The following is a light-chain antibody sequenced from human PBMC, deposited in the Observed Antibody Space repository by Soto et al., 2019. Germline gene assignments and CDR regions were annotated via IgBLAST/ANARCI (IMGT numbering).Light chain of an antibody. V-gene: IGLV1-40*01. J-gene: IGLJ2*01. Sequence: QSVLTQPPSVSGAPGQRVTISCTGSSSNIGAGYDVHWYQQLPGTAPKLLIYGNSNRPSGVPDRFSGSKSGTSASLAITGLQAEDEADYYCQAYGSSLSVLFGGGTKRTVL. CDR3: QAYGSSLSVL. CDR2: GNS. CDR1: SSNIGAGYD.